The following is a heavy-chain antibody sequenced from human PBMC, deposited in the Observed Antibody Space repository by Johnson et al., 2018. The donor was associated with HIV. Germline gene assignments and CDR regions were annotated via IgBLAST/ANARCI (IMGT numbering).Heavy chain of an antibody. CDR3: ARDPILFCGGDCYSSFVGAFDI. CDR1: GFTFDDYA. Sequence: VQLVESGGGLVQPGRSLRLSCAASGFTFDDYAMHWVRQAPGKGLEWVSGISWNSGSIGYADSVKGRFTISRDNSKNTLYLQMNSLRVEDTAVYYCARDPILFCGGDCYSSFVGAFDIWGQGTMVTVSS. J-gene: IGHJ3*02. CDR2: ISWNSGSI. V-gene: IGHV3-9*01. D-gene: IGHD2-21*02.